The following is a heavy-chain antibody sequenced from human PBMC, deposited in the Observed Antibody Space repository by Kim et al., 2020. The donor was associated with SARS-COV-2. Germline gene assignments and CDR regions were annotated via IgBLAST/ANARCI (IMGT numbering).Heavy chain of an antibody. CDR2: IIPILGIA. Sequence: SVKVSCKASGGTFSSYAISWVRQAPGQGLEWMGRIIPILGIANYAQKFQGRVTITADKSTSTAYMELSSLRSEDTAVYYCAREVSSGWYSLDYWGQGTL. CDR1: GGTFSSYA. V-gene: IGHV1-69*04. J-gene: IGHJ4*02. CDR3: AREVSSGWYSLDY. D-gene: IGHD6-19*01.